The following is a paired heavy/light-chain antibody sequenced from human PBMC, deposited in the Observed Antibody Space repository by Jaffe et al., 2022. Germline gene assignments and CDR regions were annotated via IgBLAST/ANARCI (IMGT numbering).Heavy chain of an antibody. D-gene: IGHD6-19*01. CDR1: GYTFTSYY. V-gene: IGHV1-46*03. CDR3: ARDPRVLDDRIAVAGTPNWFDP. Sequence: QVQLVQSGAEVKKPGASVKVSCKASGYTFTSYYMHWVRQAPGQGLEWMGIINPSGGSTSYAQKFQGRVTMTRDTSTSTVYMELSSLRSEDTAVYYCARDPRVLDDRIAVAGTPNWFDPWGQGTLVTVSS. J-gene: IGHJ5*02. CDR2: INPSGGST.
Light chain of an antibody. V-gene: IGLV6-57*02. CDR2: EDN. Sequence: NFMLTQPHSVSESPGKTVTISCTGSSGSIASNYVQWYQQRPGSAPTTVIYEDNQRPSGVPDRFSGSIDSSSNSASLTISGLKTEDEADYYCQSYDSSNHWVFGGGTKLTVL. CDR1: SGSIASNY. CDR3: QSYDSSNHWV. J-gene: IGLJ3*02.